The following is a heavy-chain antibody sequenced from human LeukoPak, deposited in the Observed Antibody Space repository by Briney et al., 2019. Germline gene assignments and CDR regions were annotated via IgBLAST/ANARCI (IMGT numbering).Heavy chain of an antibody. Sequence: QPGGSLRLSCAASGFTFSSYGMYWVRQAPGKGLEWVAFIRYDGSNKYYADSVKGRFTISRDNSKNTLYLQMNSLRAEDTAVYYCATYPRGRYCSSTSCYAEAWFDPWGQGTLVTVSS. J-gene: IGHJ5*02. D-gene: IGHD2-2*01. CDR2: IRYDGSNK. V-gene: IGHV3-30*02. CDR3: ATYPRGRYCSSTSCYAEAWFDP. CDR1: GFTFSSYG.